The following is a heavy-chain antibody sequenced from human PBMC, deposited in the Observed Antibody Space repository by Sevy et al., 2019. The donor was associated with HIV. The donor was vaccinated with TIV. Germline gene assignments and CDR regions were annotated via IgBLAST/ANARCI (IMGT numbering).Heavy chain of an antibody. CDR2: SGNT. V-gene: IGHV4-59*01. CDR3: ARGGPNQQQLDYFDY. J-gene: IGHJ4*02. Sequence: SETLSLTCTVSGVSISPYYWAWIRQPPGKGLECIGFSGNTNYNPPLKTRVTTSVDTSKNQFSLKRSSVTAADTAIYYCARGGPNQQQLDYFDYWGQGTLVTVSS. D-gene: IGHD6-13*01. CDR1: GVSISPYY.